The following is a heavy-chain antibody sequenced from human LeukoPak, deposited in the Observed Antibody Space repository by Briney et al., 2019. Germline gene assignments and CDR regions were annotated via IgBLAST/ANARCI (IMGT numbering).Heavy chain of an antibody. Sequence: ASVKVSCKASGYTFTGYYMHWVRQAPGQGLEWMGWINPNSGGTNYAQKFQGWVTMTRDTSISTAYMELSRLRSDDTAVYYCARRCRWTGAYGMDVWGKGTTVTVSS. J-gene: IGHJ6*04. V-gene: IGHV1-2*04. CDR3: ARRCRWTGAYGMDV. CDR1: GYTFTGYY. CDR2: INPNSGGT. D-gene: IGHD1-1*01.